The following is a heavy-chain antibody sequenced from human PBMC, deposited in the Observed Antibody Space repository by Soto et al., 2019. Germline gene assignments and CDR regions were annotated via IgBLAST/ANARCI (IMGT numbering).Heavy chain of an antibody. J-gene: IGHJ4*02. CDR1: GGSISSSSYY. D-gene: IGHD3-22*01. CDR3: ARQRPFQGDSSGYPFDY. Sequence: PSETLSLTCTVSGGSISSSSYYWGWIRQPPGKGLEWIGSIYYSGSTYYNPSLKSRVTISVDTSKNQFSLKLSSVTAADTAVYYCARQRPFQGDSSGYPFDYWGQGTMVTVYS. CDR2: IYYSGST. V-gene: IGHV4-39*01.